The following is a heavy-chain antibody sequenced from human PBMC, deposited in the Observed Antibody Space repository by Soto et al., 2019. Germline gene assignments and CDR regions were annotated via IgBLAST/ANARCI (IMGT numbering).Heavy chain of an antibody. V-gene: IGHV3-23*01. Sequence: GGSLRLSCAASGFTFSSYAMSWVRQAPGKGLEWVSAISGSGGSTYYVDSVKGRFTISRANPKNTLYLQMNSLRAEDTAVYYCAKGIAAAGRWYFDYWGQGTLVTVSS. J-gene: IGHJ4*02. CDR3: AKGIAAAGRWYFDY. D-gene: IGHD6-13*01. CDR1: GFTFSSYA. CDR2: ISGSGGST.